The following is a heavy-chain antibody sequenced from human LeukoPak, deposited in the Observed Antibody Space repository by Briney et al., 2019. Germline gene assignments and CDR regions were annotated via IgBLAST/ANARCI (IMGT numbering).Heavy chain of an antibody. J-gene: IGHJ6*02. CDR2: IIPIFGTA. CDR3: ARGGTLQSADLGYYYGMDV. Sequence: SVKVSCKAAGGTFSSYAISWVRQAPGQGLEWMGGIIPIFGTANYAQKFQGRVTITADESTSTAYMELSSLRSEDTAVYYCARGGTLQSADLGYYYGMDVWGQGTTVTVSS. D-gene: IGHD4-11*01. V-gene: IGHV1-69*01. CDR1: GGTFSSYA.